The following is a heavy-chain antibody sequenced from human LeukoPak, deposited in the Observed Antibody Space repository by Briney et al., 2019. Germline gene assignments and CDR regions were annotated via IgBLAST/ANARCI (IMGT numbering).Heavy chain of an antibody. CDR1: GFSFSIYV. J-gene: IGHJ4*02. CDR3: VQGGLNADVLLNS. D-gene: IGHD3-10*01. V-gene: IGHV3-23*01. Sequence: GGSLRLSCAASGFSFSIYVMTWVRQAPGKGLQWVSTIFGSGDRTYYSDSVKGRFTISRDNSKNTLYLQMNGLRVEDTAVYYCVQGGLNADVLLNSWGQGTLVTDSS. CDR2: IFGSGDRT.